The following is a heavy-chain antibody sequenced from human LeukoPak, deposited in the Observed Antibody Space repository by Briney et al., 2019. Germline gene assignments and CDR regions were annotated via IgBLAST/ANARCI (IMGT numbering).Heavy chain of an antibody. Sequence: ASVKVSCKTSGYPFTTWEINWVRQAAGQGLERMEWVHPNGGNTAYAQKFQGRVTMTRDTSISTAYMELSGLTSDDTAVYFCARGPRNDPWGQGTLVTVSS. CDR2: VHPNGGNT. CDR1: GYPFTTWE. D-gene: IGHD1-14*01. CDR3: ARGPRNDP. V-gene: IGHV1-8*01. J-gene: IGHJ5*02.